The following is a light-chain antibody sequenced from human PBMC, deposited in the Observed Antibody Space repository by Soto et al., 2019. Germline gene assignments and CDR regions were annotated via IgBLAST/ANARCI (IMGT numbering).Light chain of an antibody. J-gene: IGKJ4*01. CDR1: QTVRNKY. CDR3: QQFSSYPLT. Sequence: VLKHSPDTPSLSPGGRGTLSCRASQTVRNKYLAWYQQKPGQAPRVLIYDASSRATGIPDRFSGGGSGTDFTLTISRLETEDFAVYYCQQFSSYPLTFGGGTKVDIK. CDR2: DAS. V-gene: IGKV3-20*01.